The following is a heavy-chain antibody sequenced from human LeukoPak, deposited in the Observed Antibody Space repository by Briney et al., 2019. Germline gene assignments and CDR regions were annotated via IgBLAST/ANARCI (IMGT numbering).Heavy chain of an antibody. CDR1: GLTFSSYW. D-gene: IGHD2-8*01. CDR2: IKQDGSEK. V-gene: IGHV3-7*01. Sequence: PGGSLRLSCAASGLTFSSYWMSWVRQAPGKGLEWVANIKQDGSEKYYVDSVKGRFTISRDNAKNSLYLQMNSLRAEDTAVYYCARDRPIMLYYFDYWGQGTLVTVSS. J-gene: IGHJ4*02. CDR3: ARDRPIMLYYFDY.